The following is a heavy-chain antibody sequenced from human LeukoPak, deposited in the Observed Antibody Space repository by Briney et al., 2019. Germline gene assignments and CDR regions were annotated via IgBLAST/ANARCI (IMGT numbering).Heavy chain of an antibody. CDR2: ISAYNGNT. CDR3: ARRRVDYYDKANFDY. D-gene: IGHD3-22*01. V-gene: IGHV1-18*01. Sequence: ASVKDSCKASGYTFTSYGISWVRQAPGQGLEWMGWISAYNGNTNYAQKLQGRVTMTTDTSTSTAYMELRSLRSDDTAVYYCARRRVDYYDKANFDYWGQGTLVTVSS. J-gene: IGHJ4*02. CDR1: GYTFTSYG.